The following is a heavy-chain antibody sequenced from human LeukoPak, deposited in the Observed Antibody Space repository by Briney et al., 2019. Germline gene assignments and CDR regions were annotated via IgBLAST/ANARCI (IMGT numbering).Heavy chain of an antibody. CDR2: ISSGGTT. V-gene: IGHV3-66*01. Sequence: GGSLRLSCAVSGFTVRDNYMNWVRQAPGKGLEWVSVISSGGTTYYAESVKGRFTISRDNSKSTLYLQMNSLRAEDTAVYYCARDSLLDYWGQGTLVTVSS. J-gene: IGHJ4*02. CDR1: GFTVRDNY. D-gene: IGHD5/OR15-5a*01. CDR3: ARDSLLDY.